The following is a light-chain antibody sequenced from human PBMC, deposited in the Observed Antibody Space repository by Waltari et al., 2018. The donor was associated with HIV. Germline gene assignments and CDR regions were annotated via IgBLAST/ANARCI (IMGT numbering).Light chain of an antibody. CDR3: QAWDSRAVV. V-gene: IGLV3-1*01. Sequence: SYDLSQPPSVSVSPGQPASITCSGDKLGDKYVSWYQQYPGQSPVLVIYQDDRQPSGLPARFSGSNSGTTATLTIGGTQTMDEADYYCQAWDSRAVVFGRGTKLTVL. J-gene: IGLJ3*02. CDR1: KLGDKY. CDR2: QDD.